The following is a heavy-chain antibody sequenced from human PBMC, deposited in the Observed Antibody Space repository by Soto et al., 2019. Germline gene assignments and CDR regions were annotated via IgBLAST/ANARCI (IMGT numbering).Heavy chain of an antibody. CDR3: ARLQFGEGFDY. CDR1: GGSISGGGFS. J-gene: IGHJ4*02. V-gene: IGHV4-30-2*01. CDR2: ILHTGGT. D-gene: IGHD3-10*01. Sequence: PSETLSLTCAVSGGSISGGGFSWSWIRQPPGKGLEWIGYILHTGGTQYNPSLKCRVSMSVDKSKNQFSLHLTSVTAADTAVYYCARLQFGEGFDYWGQGALVPVSS.